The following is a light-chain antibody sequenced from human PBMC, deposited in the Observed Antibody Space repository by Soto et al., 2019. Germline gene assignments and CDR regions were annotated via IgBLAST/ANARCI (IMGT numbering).Light chain of an antibody. CDR2: GAS. V-gene: IGKV3D-20*02. CDR1: QYIATSY. Sequence: EIVLTQSPGTLSLSPGEGATLSCRSSQYIATSYLAWYQQRRGQAPRLLIYGASSRATGIPDRFSGSGSGTDFSLTITSLEPEDFAVYYCQQRGKWPSTFGPGTKVEMK. CDR3: QQRGKWPST. J-gene: IGKJ2*02.